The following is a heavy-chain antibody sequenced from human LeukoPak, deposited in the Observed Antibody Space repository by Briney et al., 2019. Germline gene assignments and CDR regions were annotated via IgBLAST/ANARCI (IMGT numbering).Heavy chain of an antibody. V-gene: IGHV4-39*07. J-gene: IGHJ6*02. CDR1: GGSISSGGYY. D-gene: IGHD3-22*01. CDR2: SNHGEST. CDR3: ARGRTYYYDTSGYYPSIYYGMDV. Sequence: PSETLSLTCTVSGGSISSGGYYWSWIRQPPGKGLEWIVESNHGESTNYNPSLKTRSPLSVDTSKNQFSLKLTSVTAAHTAVYYCARGRTYYYDTSGYYPSIYYGMDVWGQGTTVIVSS.